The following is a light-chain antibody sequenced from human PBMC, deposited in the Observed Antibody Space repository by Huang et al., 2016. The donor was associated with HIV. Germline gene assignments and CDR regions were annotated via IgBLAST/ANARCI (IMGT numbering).Light chain of an antibody. Sequence: EIVLTQSPATLSLSPGERATLSCRASQSVSIYLAWYQQKPGQAPRLLIYGSSTRATGIPARFSGSGSGTDFTLTISSLEPEDFAVYYCQQRSTWPLTFGGGTKVEIK. CDR2: GSS. CDR1: QSVSIY. V-gene: IGKV3-11*01. J-gene: IGKJ4*01. CDR3: QQRSTWPLT.